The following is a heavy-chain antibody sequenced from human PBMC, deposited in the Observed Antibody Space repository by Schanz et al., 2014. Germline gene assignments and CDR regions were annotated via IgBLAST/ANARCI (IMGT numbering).Heavy chain of an antibody. Sequence: QVQLVESGGGVVQPGRSLRLSCAASGFTFSNHGMHWVRQSPGKGLEWVALIWYDGSNEYYADSVKGRFTISRDNAENTLYLQMNSLRVEDTAVYYCARDHQWLARYYMDVWGKGTTVTVSS. J-gene: IGHJ6*03. CDR1: GFTFSNHG. D-gene: IGHD6-19*01. CDR2: IWYDGSNE. V-gene: IGHV3-33*01. CDR3: ARDHQWLARYYMDV.